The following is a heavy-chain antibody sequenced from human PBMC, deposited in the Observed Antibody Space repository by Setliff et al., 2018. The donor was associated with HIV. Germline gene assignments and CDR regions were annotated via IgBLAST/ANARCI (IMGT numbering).Heavy chain of an antibody. J-gene: IGHJ4*02. V-gene: IGHV4-39*07. CDR3: ARQGNIVVVTSFDY. CDR2: VDYTGST. Sequence: SETLSLTCTVSGGSISTSNYYWGWVRQPPGKGLEWVGNVDYTGSTYYNPSLKSRVTISVDTSRNQFSLRLNSVTAADTAVYYCARQGNIVVVTSFDYWGQGTLVTVSS. CDR1: GGSISTSNYY. D-gene: IGHD2-21*02.